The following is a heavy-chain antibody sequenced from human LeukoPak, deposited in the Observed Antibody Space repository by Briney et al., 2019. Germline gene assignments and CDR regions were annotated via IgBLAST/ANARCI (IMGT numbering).Heavy chain of an antibody. V-gene: IGHV3-20*04. D-gene: IGHD5-18*01. CDR3: ARNRDSTAMGSFDY. Sequence: SGGSLRLSCAASGFTFDDYGMSWVRQAPGKGREWVSGINWNGGSTGYADSVKGRFTISRDNAKNSLHLQMNSLRAEDTALYYCARNRDSTAMGSFDYWGQGTLVTVSS. J-gene: IGHJ4*02. CDR2: INWNGGST. CDR1: GFTFDDYG.